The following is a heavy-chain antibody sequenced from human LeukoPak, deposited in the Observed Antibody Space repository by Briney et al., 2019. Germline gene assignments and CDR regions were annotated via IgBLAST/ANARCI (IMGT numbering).Heavy chain of an antibody. D-gene: IGHD5-12*01. J-gene: IGHJ4*02. V-gene: IGHV1-46*01. CDR2: INPSGGST. CDR3: AKSRGGYSSGCDY. Sequence: ASVKVSCKTSGYTFTSNHMHWVRQAPGQGLEWMGIINPSGGSTTYSQKFQGRVTMTRDTSTSTVYMELSGLRSEDTAVYYCAKSRGGYSSGCDYWGQGTLVTVSS. CDR1: GYTFTSNH.